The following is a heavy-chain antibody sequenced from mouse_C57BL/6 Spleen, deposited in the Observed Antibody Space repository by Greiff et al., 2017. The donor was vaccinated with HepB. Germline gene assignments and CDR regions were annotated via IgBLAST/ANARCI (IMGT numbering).Heavy chain of an antibody. D-gene: IGHD2-10*02. Sequence: EVQLVESGGGLVKPGGSLKLSCAASGFTFSSYAMSWVRQTPEKRLEWVATISDGGSYTYYPDNVKGRFTISRDNAKNNLYLQMSHLKSEDTAMYYCARGGMVTTRFDYWGQGTTLTVSS. CDR1: GFTFSSYA. CDR3: ARGGMVTTRFDY. J-gene: IGHJ2*01. V-gene: IGHV5-4*01. CDR2: ISDGGSYT.